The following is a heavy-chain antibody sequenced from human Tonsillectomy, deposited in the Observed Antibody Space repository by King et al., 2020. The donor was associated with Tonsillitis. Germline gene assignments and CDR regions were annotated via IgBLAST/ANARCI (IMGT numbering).Heavy chain of an antibody. Sequence: VQLVQSGAEVKKPGASVKVSCKVSGYTLTELSMHWVRQAPGKGLEWMGGFDPEDGETIYAQKFQGRVTMTEDTSTDTTYMELSRLRYEDTAGSYCAPGFFGSRSYPMGGYFDYWGQGTLVTVSS. J-gene: IGHJ4*02. D-gene: IGHD3-10*01. CDR2: FDPEDGET. CDR3: APGFFGSRSYPMGGYFDY. V-gene: IGHV1-24*01. CDR1: GYTLTELS.